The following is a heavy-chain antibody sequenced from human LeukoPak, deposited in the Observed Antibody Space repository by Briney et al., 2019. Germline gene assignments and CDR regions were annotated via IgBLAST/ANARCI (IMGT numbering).Heavy chain of an antibody. CDR1: GFTFSYYA. V-gene: IGHV3-30*18. CDR2: LSDDGSDK. Sequence: GGSLRLSCAASGFTFSYYAMHRVRQAPGKGLEWVAGLSDDGSDKYYGDSVKGRFSISRENSKNTLYLQMNSLRAEDTAVYYFAKGRGPMEYYFDYWGQGILVTVSS. J-gene: IGHJ4*02. D-gene: IGHD3-10*01. CDR3: AKGRGPMEYYFDY.